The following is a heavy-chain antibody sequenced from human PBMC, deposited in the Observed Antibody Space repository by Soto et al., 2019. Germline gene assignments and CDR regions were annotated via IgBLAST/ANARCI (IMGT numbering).Heavy chain of an antibody. CDR2: IIPIFGTA. D-gene: IGHD2-2*01. CDR3: AKDSHWAIISPTHDY. Sequence: SVKVSCKASGGTFSSYAISWVRQAPGQGLEWMGGIIPIFGTANYAHKFQGRVTITADESTSTAYMELSSLRAEDTAVYYCAKDSHWAIISPTHDYWGHGTLVTVSS. CDR1: GGTFSSYA. V-gene: IGHV1-69*13. J-gene: IGHJ4*01.